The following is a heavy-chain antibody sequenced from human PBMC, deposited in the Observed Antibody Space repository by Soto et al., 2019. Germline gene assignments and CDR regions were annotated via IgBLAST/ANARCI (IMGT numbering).Heavy chain of an antibody. CDR3: AREISAFDI. V-gene: IGHV3-30-3*01. J-gene: IGHJ3*02. Sequence: QVQLVESGGGVVQPGRSLRLFCAASGFTFSSYAMHWVRQAPGKGLEWVAVISYDGSNKYYADSVKGRFTISRDNSKNTLYLQMNSLRAEDTAVYYCAREISAFDIWGQGTMVTVSS. CDR1: GFTFSSYA. CDR2: ISYDGSNK.